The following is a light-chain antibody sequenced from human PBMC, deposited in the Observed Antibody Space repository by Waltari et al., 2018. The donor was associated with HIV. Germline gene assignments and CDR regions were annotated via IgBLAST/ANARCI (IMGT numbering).Light chain of an antibody. J-gene: IGKJ1*01. CDR2: AAS. Sequence: AIQMTQSPSSLSASVGDRVTITCRASQGIRNGLGWYQQKPGKAPKLLIYAASSLQSVVPSRFSGSGSVTDFTLTISSLQPEDFATYYCLQDYNYPRTFGQGTKVEIK. V-gene: IGKV1-6*01. CDR3: LQDYNYPRT. CDR1: QGIRNG.